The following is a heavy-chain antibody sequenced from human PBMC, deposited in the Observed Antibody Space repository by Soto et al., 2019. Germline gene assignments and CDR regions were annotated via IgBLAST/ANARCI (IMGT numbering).Heavy chain of an antibody. D-gene: IGHD3-22*01. CDR1: GFSLSTSGVG. Sequence: SGPTLGNPTQTLTLTCTFSGFSLSTSGVGVGWIRQPPGKALEWLALIYWNDDKRYSPSLKSRLTITKDTSKNQVVLTMTNMDPVDTATYYCAHRGYYDSSGYYLVDYWGQGTLVTVYS. J-gene: IGHJ4*02. CDR2: IYWNDDK. V-gene: IGHV2-5*01. CDR3: AHRGYYDSSGYYLVDY.